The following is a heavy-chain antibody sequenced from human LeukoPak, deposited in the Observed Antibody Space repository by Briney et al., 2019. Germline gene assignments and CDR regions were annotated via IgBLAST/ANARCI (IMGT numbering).Heavy chain of an antibody. Sequence: SVKVSCKASGGTLSSYAISWVRQAPGQGLEWMGGIIPIFGTANCAQKFQGRVTITADESTSTAYMEPSSLRSEDTAVYYCARDVRYIVVGYYYYYGMDVWGQGTTVTVSS. J-gene: IGHJ6*02. D-gene: IGHD2-2*01. CDR3: ARDVRYIVVGYYYYYGMDV. V-gene: IGHV1-69*13. CDR2: IIPIFGTA. CDR1: GGTLSSYA.